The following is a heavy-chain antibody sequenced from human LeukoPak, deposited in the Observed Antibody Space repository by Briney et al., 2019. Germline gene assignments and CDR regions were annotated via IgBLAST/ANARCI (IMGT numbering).Heavy chain of an antibody. V-gene: IGHV3-21*01. CDR3: ARLRRNSDRSDFFYYYDH. D-gene: IGHD3-22*01. CDR1: GFTFSDYS. J-gene: IGHJ4*02. CDR2: VNTVSSYI. Sequence: GGSLRRSCAASGFTFSDYSMNWVRQAPGKGLEWVASVNTVSSYIYYADSMRGRLTISRDNAKNSLFLQMNSLRAEDTAVYYCARLRRNSDRSDFFYYYDHWGQGTLVTVSS.